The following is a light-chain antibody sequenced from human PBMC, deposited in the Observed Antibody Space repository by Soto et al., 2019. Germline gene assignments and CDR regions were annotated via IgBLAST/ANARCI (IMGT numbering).Light chain of an antibody. Sequence: SSELTQPPSVSVAPGQTARLTCGGNNIGNKSVHWYQQKPGQAPVLVVYDDSDRPSGIPERFSGSNSGSAATLTISRVEAADEADFYCQVWDSSRNSVVFGGGTKLTVL. J-gene: IGLJ2*01. V-gene: IGLV3-21*02. CDR2: DDS. CDR1: NIGNKS. CDR3: QVWDSSRNSVV.